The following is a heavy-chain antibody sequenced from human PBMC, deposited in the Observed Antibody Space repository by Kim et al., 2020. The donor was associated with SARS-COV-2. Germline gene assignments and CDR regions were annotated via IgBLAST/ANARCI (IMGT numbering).Heavy chain of an antibody. CDR2: ISYDGSNK. V-gene: IGHV3-30*18. CDR3: AKVSGAADDY. D-gene: IGHD7-27*01. Sequence: GGSLRLSCAASGFTFSSYGMHWVRQAPGKGLEWVAVISYDGSNKYYADSVKGRFTISRDNSKNTLYLQMNSLRAEDTAVYCCAKVSGAADDYWGQGTLVTVSS. CDR1: GFTFSSYG. J-gene: IGHJ4*02.